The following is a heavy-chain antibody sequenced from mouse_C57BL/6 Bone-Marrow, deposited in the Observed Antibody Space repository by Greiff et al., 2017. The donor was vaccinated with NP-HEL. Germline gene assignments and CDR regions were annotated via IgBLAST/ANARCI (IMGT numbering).Heavy chain of an antibody. D-gene: IGHD1-1*01. CDR2: INYDGSST. CDR3: ARAYYYGSSYYFDY. V-gene: IGHV5-16*01. Sequence: EVKLVESEGGLVQPGSSMKLSCTASGFTFSDYYMAWVRQVPEKGLEWVANINYDGSSTYYLDSLKSRFIISRDNAKNILYLQMSSLKSEDTATYYCARAYYYGSSYYFDYGGQGTTLTVSS. J-gene: IGHJ2*01. CDR1: GFTFSDYY.